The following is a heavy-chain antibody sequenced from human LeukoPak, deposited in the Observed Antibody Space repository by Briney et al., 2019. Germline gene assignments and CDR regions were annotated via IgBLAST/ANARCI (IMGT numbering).Heavy chain of an antibody. J-gene: IGHJ4*02. CDR1: GYSLSVYY. Sequence: GASVKVSCKASGYSLSVYYIQWLRQVPGEGLEWVGWILPHSGDTYYAQKFRGRVTMTTDTSINTAYMELSRLKSDDTGIYFCARPPRDLVSAAPFDYWGQGTLVAVSS. CDR2: ILPHSGDT. D-gene: IGHD2-2*01. V-gene: IGHV1-2*02. CDR3: ARPPRDLVSAAPFDY.